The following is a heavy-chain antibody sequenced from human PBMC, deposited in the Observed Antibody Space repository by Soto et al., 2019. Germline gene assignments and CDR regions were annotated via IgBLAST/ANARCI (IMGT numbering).Heavy chain of an antibody. CDR2: IIPIVGTG. CDR1: GGTFSNYA. V-gene: IGHV1-69*01. J-gene: IGHJ6*02. Sequence: QVQLVQSGAEVRKPGSSVTVSCKASGGTFSNYAISWVRQAPGQGLEWMGGIIPIVGTGSYAQKFQGRVTMTADEPTATAYMELGSLRFEDTAVYYCARVVILVPTASTHSYYRMGVWGPGTTVTVSS. D-gene: IGHD2-2*01. CDR3: ARVVILVPTASTHSYYRMGV.